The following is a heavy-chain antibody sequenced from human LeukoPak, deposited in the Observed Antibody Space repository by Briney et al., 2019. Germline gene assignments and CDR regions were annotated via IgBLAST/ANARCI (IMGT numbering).Heavy chain of an antibody. V-gene: IGHV1-3*01. CDR2: ISAGNGNT. CDR1: GYTFTRYA. J-gene: IGHJ4*02. Sequence: ASVKVSCKASGYTFTRYAIHWVRQAPGQRLEWMGWISAGNGNTKYSQNFQGRVTFISNTSATTAFMELSSLRYEDTAVYYCARDSGSGINDYWGQGTLVTVSS. CDR3: ARDSGSGINDY. D-gene: IGHD1-26*01.